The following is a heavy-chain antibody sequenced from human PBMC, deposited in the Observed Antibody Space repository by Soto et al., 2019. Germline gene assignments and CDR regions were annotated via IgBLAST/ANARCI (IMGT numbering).Heavy chain of an antibody. D-gene: IGHD3-9*01. CDR2: IYYSGST. CDR3: ARDQYYDILTGYYKLGAFDI. CDR1: GGSISSGGYY. J-gene: IGHJ3*02. V-gene: IGHV4-31*03. Sequence: QVQLQESGPGLVKPSQTLSLTCTVSGGSISSGGYYWSWIRQHPGKGLEWIGYIYYSGSTYYNQSLKRRVTLSVDTSKNQFSLKLSSVTAADTAVYYCARDQYYDILTGYYKLGAFDIWGQGTMVTVSS.